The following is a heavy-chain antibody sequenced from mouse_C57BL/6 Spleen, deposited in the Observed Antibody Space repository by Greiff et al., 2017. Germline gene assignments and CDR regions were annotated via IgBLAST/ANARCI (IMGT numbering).Heavy chain of an antibody. J-gene: IGHJ2*01. Sequence: DVQLQESGPGLVKPSQSLSLTCSVTGYSITSGYYWNWIRQFPGNKLEWMGYISYDGSNNYNPSLKNRISITRDTSKNQFFLKLNSVTTEDTATYYCARRGDYYGSSSDYWGQGTTLTVSS. CDR3: ARRGDYYGSSSDY. CDR1: GYSITSGYY. CDR2: ISYDGSN. V-gene: IGHV3-6*01. D-gene: IGHD1-1*01.